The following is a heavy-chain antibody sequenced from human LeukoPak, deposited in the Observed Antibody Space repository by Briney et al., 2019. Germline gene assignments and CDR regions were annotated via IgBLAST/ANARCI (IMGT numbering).Heavy chain of an antibody. J-gene: IGHJ4*02. Sequence: SETLSLTCTVSGGSISNYNWNWIWQPPPQGLEWIGYIFYSGTTNYNPSLKGRVSMSVDTSKTQFSLKLSSVTAADTAVYYCARGRKYTSGYRVTELGSGYSDSWGQGTLVTVSS. V-gene: IGHV4-59*01. CDR1: GGSISNYN. D-gene: IGHD5-18*01. CDR2: IFYSGTT. CDR3: ARGRKYTSGYRVTELGSGYSDS.